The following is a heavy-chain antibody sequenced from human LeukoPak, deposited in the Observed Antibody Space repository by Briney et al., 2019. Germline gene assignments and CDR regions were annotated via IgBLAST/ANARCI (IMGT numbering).Heavy chain of an antibody. D-gene: IGHD6-19*01. CDR2: ISSSSSTI. CDR3: ARFDAGIIVETSYSSGWYFDH. CDR1: GFTFSDYY. Sequence: GGSLRLSCAASGFTFSDYYMSWIRQAPGKGLEWVSYISSSSSTIYYADSVKGRFTISRDNAKNSLYLQMNSLRAEDTAVYYCARFDAGIIVETSYSSGWYFDHWGQGTLVTVSS. V-gene: IGHV3-11*04. J-gene: IGHJ4*02.